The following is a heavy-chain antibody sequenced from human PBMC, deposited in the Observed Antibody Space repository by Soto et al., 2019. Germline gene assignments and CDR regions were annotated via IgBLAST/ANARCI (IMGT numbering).Heavy chain of an antibody. Sequence: PGGSLRLSCAASGFTVSSNYMSWVRQAPGKGLEWVSVIYSGGSTYYADSVKGRFTISRDNSKNTLYLQMNSLRAEDTAVYYCARGNYGDYVKYFDYWGQGTLVTVSS. CDR3: ARGNYGDYVKYFDY. CDR1: GFTVSSNY. J-gene: IGHJ4*02. V-gene: IGHV3-53*01. CDR2: IYSGGST. D-gene: IGHD4-17*01.